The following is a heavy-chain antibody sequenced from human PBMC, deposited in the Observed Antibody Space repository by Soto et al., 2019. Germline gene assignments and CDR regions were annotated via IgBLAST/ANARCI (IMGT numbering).Heavy chain of an antibody. CDR2: IRGFSPYT. D-gene: IGHD2-15*01. CDR1: GFTFRTYT. CDR3: ARDRGYDAHDFYYNAMDV. V-gene: IGHV3-21*01. J-gene: IGHJ6*02. Sequence: GGSLRLSCISSGFTFRTYTMNWVRQAPGKGLEWVSGIRGFSPYTFYAESVKGRFTISRDNAKNSLFLQMNSLRAEDTTVYYCARDRGYDAHDFYYNAMDVWGQGTTVTVSS.